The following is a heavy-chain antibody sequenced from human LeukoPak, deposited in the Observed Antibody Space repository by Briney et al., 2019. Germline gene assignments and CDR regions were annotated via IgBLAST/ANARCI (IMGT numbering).Heavy chain of an antibody. CDR1: GFTFSSYA. CDR2: IKEDGSEK. J-gene: IGHJ2*01. Sequence: GGSLRLSCAASGFTFSSYAMSWVRQAPGRGLAWVANIKEDGSEKNYVDSVKGRFTISRDNAKNSVYLQMNSLRVDDTAMYYCAKERGRSWLLPDWYFDVWGRGTLVSVSS. V-gene: IGHV3-7*03. CDR3: AKERGRSWLLPDWYFDV. D-gene: IGHD3-22*01.